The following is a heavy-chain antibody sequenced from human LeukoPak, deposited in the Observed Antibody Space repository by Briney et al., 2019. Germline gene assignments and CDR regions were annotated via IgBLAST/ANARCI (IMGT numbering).Heavy chain of an antibody. Sequence: SETLSLTCTVSGGSISSGGYYWSWIRQHPGKGLEWIGYIYYSGSTNYNPSLKSRVTISVDTSKNQFSLKLSSVTAADTAVYYCARGPGTYYYDSSGYYHFDYWGQGTLVTVSS. CDR1: GGSISSGGYY. J-gene: IGHJ4*02. CDR3: ARGPGTYYYDSSGYYHFDY. D-gene: IGHD3-22*01. V-gene: IGHV4-61*08. CDR2: IYYSGST.